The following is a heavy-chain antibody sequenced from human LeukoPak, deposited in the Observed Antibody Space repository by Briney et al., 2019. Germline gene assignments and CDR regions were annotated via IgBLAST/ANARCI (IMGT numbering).Heavy chain of an antibody. CDR1: GFAFNMFA. V-gene: IGHV3-23*01. D-gene: IGHD2-15*01. CDR2: LRRGGSTT. CDR3: ARQQRIRHCSEGVCTEGYYFDY. J-gene: IGHJ4*02. Sequence: PGGSLRLSCAATGFAFNMFAIDWVRQAPGKGLEWVSGLRRGGSTTNYADSVKGRFTISRDKSQNSVFLQLNSLRPENTAVYYCARQQRIRHCSEGVCTEGYYFDYWGQGTLVTVSS.